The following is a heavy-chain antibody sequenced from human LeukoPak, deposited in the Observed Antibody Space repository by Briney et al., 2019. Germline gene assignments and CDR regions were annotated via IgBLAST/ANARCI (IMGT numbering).Heavy chain of an antibody. Sequence: ASGKVSGKAAGYTFTGYDMHWVRQAPGQGREGMGWINPKSGGTNYAQKFQGRVTMTRDATISTAYMELSMRRSNDTAVYYCSRDQDTIFGAVPHDYWGQGTLVTVSS. CDR1: GYTFTGYD. CDR3: SRDQDTIFGAVPHDY. D-gene: IGHD3-3*01. V-gene: IGHV1-2*02. CDR2: INPKSGGT. J-gene: IGHJ4*02.